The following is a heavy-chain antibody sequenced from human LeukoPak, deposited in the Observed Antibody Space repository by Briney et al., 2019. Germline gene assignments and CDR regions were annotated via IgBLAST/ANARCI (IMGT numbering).Heavy chain of an antibody. CDR1: GFSFRSYP. D-gene: IGHD3-10*01. Sequence: PGGSLRLSCAASGFSFRSYPMSWVRQAPGKGLEWVSTISGSDGSTYYADSVKGRFTISRDNSKNTLYLQMNSLRAEDTAIYYCAKCLHIRMFRGVCYFDYWGQGTLVTVSS. CDR2: ISGSDGST. CDR3: AKCLHIRMFRGVCYFDY. J-gene: IGHJ4*02. V-gene: IGHV3-23*01.